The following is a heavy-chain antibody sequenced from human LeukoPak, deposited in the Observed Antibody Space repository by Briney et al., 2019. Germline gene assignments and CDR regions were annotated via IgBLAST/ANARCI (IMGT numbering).Heavy chain of an antibody. D-gene: IGHD1-26*01. CDR1: GFTFNSYA. J-gene: IGHJ4*02. V-gene: IGHV3-23*01. CDR3: AKGSRGSYDY. CDR2: IIDSGIST. Sequence: GGSLRLSCAASGFTFNSYAMTWVRQAPEKGLEWVSSIIDSGISTYYGDSVRGRFTISRDNSKNTLYLQMNSLRAEDTAVYYCAKGSRGSYDYWGQGTLVTVSS.